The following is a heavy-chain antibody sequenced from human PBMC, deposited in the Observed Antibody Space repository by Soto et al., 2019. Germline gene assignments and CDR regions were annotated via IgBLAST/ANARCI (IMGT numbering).Heavy chain of an antibody. V-gene: IGHV3-23*01. D-gene: IGHD2-21*02. Sequence: GSLRLSCAASGFTFSTYAMNWVRQAPGKGLEWVSGISGSGDSTYYADSVKGRFTVSRDNSKNTLYLQMNSLGAEDTAVYYCAKDPLGVVVTAYFDYWGQGTLVTVSS. J-gene: IGHJ4*02. CDR1: GFTFSTYA. CDR2: ISGSGDST. CDR3: AKDPLGVVVTAYFDY.